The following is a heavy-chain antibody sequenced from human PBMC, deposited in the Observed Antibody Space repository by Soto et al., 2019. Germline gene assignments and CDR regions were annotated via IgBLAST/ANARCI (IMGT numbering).Heavy chain of an antibody. D-gene: IGHD6-13*01. Sequence: VKLVQSGAEVKKPGASVKVSCKASGYTFTSYGISWVRQAPGQGLEWMGWISAYNGNTNIAPKLQGRVTMTTDTSTSTAYMELRSLRSDDTAVYYCARVPRGAWYSQSLYWGQGSLVTVSS. J-gene: IGHJ4*02. CDR3: ARVPRGAWYSQSLY. CDR1: GYTFTSYG. CDR2: ISAYNGNT. V-gene: IGHV1-18*04.